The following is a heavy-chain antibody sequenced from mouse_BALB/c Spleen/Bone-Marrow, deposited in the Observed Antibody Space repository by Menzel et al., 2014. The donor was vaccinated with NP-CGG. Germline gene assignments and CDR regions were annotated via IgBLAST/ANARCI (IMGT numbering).Heavy chain of an antibody. CDR1: GYTFTSYW. CDR2: IDPSDSYT. V-gene: IGHV1-69*02. J-gene: IGHJ4*01. CDR3: ARWLLRYYAMDD. D-gene: IGHD2-3*01. Sequence: QVQLQQPGAELVKPGASVKLSCKASGYTFTSYWMRWVKQRPGQGLEWIGEIDPSDSYTNYNQKFKGKATLTVDKSSSTAYMQLSSLTSEDSAVYFCARWLLRYYAMDDWGQGASVTVSS.